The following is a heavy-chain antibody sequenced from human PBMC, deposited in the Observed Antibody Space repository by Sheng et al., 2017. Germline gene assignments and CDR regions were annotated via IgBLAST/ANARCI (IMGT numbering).Heavy chain of an antibody. CDR3: ARASSIFGVVRPYYFDY. V-gene: IGHV1-69*05. CDR2: IIPIFGTA. Sequence: QVQLVQSGAEVKKPGSSVKVSCKASGGTFSSYAISWVRQAPGQGLEWMGGIIPIFGTANYAQKFQGRVTITTDESTSTAYMELSSLRSEDTAVYYCARASSIFGVVRPYYFDYWGQGTLVTVSS. D-gene: IGHD3-3*01. J-gene: IGHJ4*02. CDR1: GGTFSSYA.